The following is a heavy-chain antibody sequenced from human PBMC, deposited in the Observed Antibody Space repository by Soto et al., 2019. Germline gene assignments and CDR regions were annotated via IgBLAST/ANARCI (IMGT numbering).Heavy chain of an antibody. CDR3: ARVLGYCSGGSCYRPGAFDI. D-gene: IGHD2-15*01. J-gene: IGHJ3*02. CDR2: IIPILGIA. V-gene: IGHV1-69*02. CDR1: GGTFSSYT. Sequence: QVQLVQSGAEVKKPGSSVKVSCKASGGTFSSYTISWVRQAPGQGLEWMGRIIPILGIANYAQKFQGRVTITADKSTSPAYMELSSLRSEDTAVYYCARVLGYCSGGSCYRPGAFDIWGQGTMVTVSS.